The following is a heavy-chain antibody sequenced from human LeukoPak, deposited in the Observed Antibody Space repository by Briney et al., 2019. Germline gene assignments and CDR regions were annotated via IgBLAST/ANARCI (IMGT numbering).Heavy chain of an antibody. CDR1: GYTFTGYY. CDR3: AREIRGRSSPHRGFDY. D-gene: IGHD6-13*01. Sequence: GASVKVSCKASGYTFTGYYMHWVRQAPGQGLEWMGWINPNSGGTNYAQKFQGRVTMTRDTSISTAYMELSRLRSDDTAVYYCAREIRGRSSPHRGFDYWGQGTLVTVSS. V-gene: IGHV1-2*02. CDR2: INPNSGGT. J-gene: IGHJ4*02.